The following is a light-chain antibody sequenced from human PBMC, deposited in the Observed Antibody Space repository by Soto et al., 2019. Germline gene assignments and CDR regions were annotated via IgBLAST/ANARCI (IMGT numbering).Light chain of an antibody. CDR3: STWDDSLNGPV. CDR1: SSNIGHND. CDR2: YDD. J-gene: IGLJ3*02. V-gene: IGLV1-36*01. Sequence: QSVLTQPPSVSEAPRQRVTISCSGSSSNIGHNDVNWYQQLPGKPPKLVIYYDDLLPSGVSDRFSGSKSGTSASLAISGLQSEDEADYFCSTWDDSLNGPVFGGGTKLTVL.